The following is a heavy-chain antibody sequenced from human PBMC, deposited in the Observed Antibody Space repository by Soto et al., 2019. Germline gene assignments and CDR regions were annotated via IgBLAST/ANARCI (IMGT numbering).Heavy chain of an antibody. Sequence: GGSLRLSCAASGFTFSSYGMHWVRQAPGKGLEWVAVISYDGSNKYYAGSVKGRFTISRDNSKNTLYLQMNSLRAEDTAVYYCASDPQDIVVVPAAKNYWGQGTLVTVSS. D-gene: IGHD2-2*01. CDR1: GFTFSSYG. J-gene: IGHJ4*02. CDR3: ASDPQDIVVVPAAKNY. CDR2: ISYDGSNK. V-gene: IGHV3-30*03.